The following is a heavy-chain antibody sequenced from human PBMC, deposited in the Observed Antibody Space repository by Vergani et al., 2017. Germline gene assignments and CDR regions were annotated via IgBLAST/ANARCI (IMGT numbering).Heavy chain of an antibody. CDR2: IWYDGSNK. D-gene: IGHD3-16*01. J-gene: IGHJ5*02. CDR3: ARWGCFGHNGFDP. Sequence: QVQLVESGGGVVQPGRSLRLSCAASGFTFSSYGMHWVREAPGKGLEWVAVIWYDGSNKYYADSVKGRFTISRDNSKNALYLQMNSLRAEDTAFYYCARWGCFGHNGFDPWGQGTLVTVSS. V-gene: IGHV3-33*01. CDR1: GFTFSSYG.